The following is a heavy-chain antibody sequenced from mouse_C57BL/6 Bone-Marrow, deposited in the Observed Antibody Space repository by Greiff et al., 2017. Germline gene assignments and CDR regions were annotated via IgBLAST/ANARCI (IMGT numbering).Heavy chain of an antibody. D-gene: IGHD1-1*01. CDR2: IYPGSGST. CDR3: ARKGHYYGSSYGY. CDR1: GYTFTSYW. Sequence: QVQLQQPGAELVKPGASVKMSCKASGYTFTSYWLTWVKQRPGQGLEWIGDIYPGSGSTNYNEKFKSKATLTVDTSSSTAYMQLSSLTSEDSAVYYCARKGHYYGSSYGYWGQGTTLTVSS. V-gene: IGHV1-55*01. J-gene: IGHJ2*01.